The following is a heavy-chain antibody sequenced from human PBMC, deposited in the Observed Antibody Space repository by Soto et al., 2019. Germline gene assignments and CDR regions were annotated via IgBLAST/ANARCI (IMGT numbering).Heavy chain of an antibody. Sequence: QLQLQESGSGLVKPSQTLSLTCTVSGGSITSGGYSWTWIRQSPGKGLEWIGYTYQSGRAYYNPSLKSLVTISVDRSKNHCSLNLTSGTAADTAVYYCARDYYGMDVWGQGTTVTVSS. J-gene: IGHJ6*02. V-gene: IGHV4-30-2*06. CDR2: TYQSGRA. CDR1: GGSITSGGYS. CDR3: ARDYYGMDV.